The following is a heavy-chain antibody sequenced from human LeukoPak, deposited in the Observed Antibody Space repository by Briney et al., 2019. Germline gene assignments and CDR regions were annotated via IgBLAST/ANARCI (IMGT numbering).Heavy chain of an antibody. D-gene: IGHD3-10*01. CDR1: GGFISSSSYY. Sequence: SETLSLTCTVSGGFISSSSYYWGWIRQPPGKGLEWIGSIYYSGSPYYNPSLKSRVTISVDTSKNQFSLKLTSVTAADTAVYYCARRKGFGEGYFDSWGQGTLVTVSS. CDR3: ARRKGFGEGYFDS. J-gene: IGHJ4*02. V-gene: IGHV4-39*01. CDR2: IYYSGSP.